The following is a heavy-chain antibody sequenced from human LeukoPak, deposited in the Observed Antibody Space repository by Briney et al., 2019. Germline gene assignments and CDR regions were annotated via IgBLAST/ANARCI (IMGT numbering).Heavy chain of an antibody. CDR3: ARGSGSYSGAADY. Sequence: PSETQSLTCSVHGSSFTGYYWSWIRQPPGKGLEWIGERNHRGSSYFNPSFESRVTISLDMSRKQFSLKLTSVTAADTAFYYCARGSGSYSGAADYWGQGTLVTVSS. D-gene: IGHD6-19*01. J-gene: IGHJ4*02. V-gene: IGHV4-34*01. CDR1: GSSFTGYY. CDR2: RNHRGSS.